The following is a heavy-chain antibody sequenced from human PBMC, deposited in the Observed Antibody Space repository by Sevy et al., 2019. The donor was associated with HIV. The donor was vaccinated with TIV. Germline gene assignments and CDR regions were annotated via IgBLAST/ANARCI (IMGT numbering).Heavy chain of an antibody. CDR1: GFTPSTYG. Sequence: GESLKISCAASGFTPSTYGMHWVRQAPGKGLEWVAVIGYDGSNKYYADSVKGRFTISRDNSKNKLFLQMDSLRAEDAAVYYCARDPRMYGDYLLAYFDSWGQGTLVTVSS. CDR2: IGYDGSNK. V-gene: IGHV3-33*01. CDR3: ARDPRMYGDYLLAYFDS. D-gene: IGHD2-8*01. J-gene: IGHJ4*02.